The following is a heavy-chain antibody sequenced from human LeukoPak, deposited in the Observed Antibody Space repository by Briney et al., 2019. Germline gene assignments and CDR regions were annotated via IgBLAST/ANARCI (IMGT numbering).Heavy chain of an antibody. CDR2: FDPEDGET. CDR3: ASEGSYYYDSSGSIDY. CDR1: GYTLTELS. J-gene: IGHJ4*02. D-gene: IGHD3-22*01. V-gene: IGHV1-24*01. Sequence: ASVKVSCKVSGYTLTELSMHWVRQAPGKGLEWMGGFDPEDGETIYAQKFQGRVTMTEDTSTDTAYMELSRLRSDDTAVYYCASEGSYYYDSSGSIDYWGQGTLVTVSS.